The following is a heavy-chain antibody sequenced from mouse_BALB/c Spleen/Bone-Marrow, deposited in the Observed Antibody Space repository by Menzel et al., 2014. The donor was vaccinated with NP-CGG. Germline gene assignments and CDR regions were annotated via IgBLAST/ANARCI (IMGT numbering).Heavy chain of an antibody. CDR3: ARSLYYRYDFFDY. V-gene: IGHV5-17*02. Sequence: EVLLVESGGGLVQPGGSRKLSCAASGFTFSSFGMHWVRQAPEKGLEWVAYISSGSSTIYYADTVKGRFTISRDNPKNTLFLQMTSLRSGDTAMYYCARSLYYRYDFFDYWGQGTTLTVSS. CDR1: GFTFSSFG. J-gene: IGHJ2*01. CDR2: ISSGSSTI. D-gene: IGHD2-14*01.